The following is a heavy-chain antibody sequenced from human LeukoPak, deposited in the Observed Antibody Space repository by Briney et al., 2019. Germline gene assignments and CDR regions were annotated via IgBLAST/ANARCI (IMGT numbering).Heavy chain of an antibody. CDR3: ARDPGATPFDY. J-gene: IGHJ4*02. D-gene: IGHD1-26*01. V-gene: IGHV7-4-1*02. Sequence: GASVKVSCKASGYTFTSYGISWVRQVPGQGLEWMGWINTNTGNPTYAQGFTGRFVFSLDTSVSTAYLQISSLKAEDTAVYYCARDPGATPFDYWGQGTLVTVSS. CDR2: INTNTGNP. CDR1: GYTFTSYG.